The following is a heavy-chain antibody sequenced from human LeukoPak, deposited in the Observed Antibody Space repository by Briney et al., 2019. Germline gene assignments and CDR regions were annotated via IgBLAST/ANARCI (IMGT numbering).Heavy chain of an antibody. Sequence: GGSLRLSCAASGFTFSNYEMNWVRQAPGKGLEWVSYISSSSSTIYYADSVKGRFTISRDNAKNSLYLQMNSLRAEDTAVYYCARDRRGGIAAAANYFDYWGQGTLVTVSS. V-gene: IGHV3-48*03. D-gene: IGHD6-13*01. CDR2: ISSSSSTI. CDR1: GFTFSNYE. J-gene: IGHJ4*02. CDR3: ARDRRGGIAAAANYFDY.